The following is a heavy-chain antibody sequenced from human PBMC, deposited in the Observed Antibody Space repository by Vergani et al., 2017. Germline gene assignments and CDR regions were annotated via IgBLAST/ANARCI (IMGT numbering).Heavy chain of an antibody. D-gene: IGHD6-19*01. Sequence: QVQLVQSGAEVKKPGSSVKVSCKASGGTFSSYAISWVRQTPGQGLEWMGGIIPIFGTANYAQKFQGRVTITADESTSTAYMELSSLRSEDTAVYYCSIAVAGNWNVDNFDYGGQGTLVTVSS. J-gene: IGHJ4*02. CDR3: SIAVAGNWNVDNFDY. CDR1: GGTFSSYA. CDR2: IIPIFGTA. V-gene: IGHV1-69*01.